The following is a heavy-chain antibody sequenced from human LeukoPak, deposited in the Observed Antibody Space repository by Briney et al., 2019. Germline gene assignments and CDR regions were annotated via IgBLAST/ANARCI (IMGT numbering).Heavy chain of an antibody. D-gene: IGHD1-26*01. Sequence: GEPLKTPCEGPGYRFTSTGIGWVGQMPGKGLEWIGIIYPGDSDTTYRPSFQGQVTISADKSTSTPYLQWTCLHASDTAMYYCARRSGAGDAFDIWGQGTMVTVSS. CDR3: ARRSGAGDAFDI. V-gene: IGHV5-51*01. J-gene: IGHJ3*02. CDR1: GYRFTSTG. CDR2: IYPGDSDT.